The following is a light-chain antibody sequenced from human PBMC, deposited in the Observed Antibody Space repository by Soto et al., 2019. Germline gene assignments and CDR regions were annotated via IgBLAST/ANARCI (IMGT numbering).Light chain of an antibody. J-gene: IGKJ5*01. CDR2: GIS. V-gene: IGKV3-11*01. CDR3: QQHGQWPIT. Sequence: EIVLTQSPGTLSLSPWERATLSFRASQSVSSYLAWYQQKPGQAPRLLIYGISKRATYIPDRFSGSASGTEFTPTISILQPEDFATYYCQQHGQWPITFGQGTRLEIK. CDR1: QSVSSY.